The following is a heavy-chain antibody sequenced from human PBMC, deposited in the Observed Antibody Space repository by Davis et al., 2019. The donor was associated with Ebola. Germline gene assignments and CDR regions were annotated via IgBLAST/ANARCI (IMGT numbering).Heavy chain of an antibody. V-gene: IGHV1-24*01. D-gene: IGHD6-19*01. CDR3: ARDHHIAVAGAPGY. CDR2: FDPEDGET. J-gene: IGHJ4*02. CDR1: GYTLSELS. Sequence: ASVQVSCKVSGYTLSELSMHWVRQAPGKGLEWMGGFDPEDGETIYAQKFQGRVTMTEDTSTDTAYMELRSLRSDDTAVYYCARDHHIAVAGAPGYWGQGTLVTVSS.